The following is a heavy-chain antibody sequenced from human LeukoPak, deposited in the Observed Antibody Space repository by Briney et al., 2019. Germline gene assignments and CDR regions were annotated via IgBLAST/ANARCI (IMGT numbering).Heavy chain of an antibody. D-gene: IGHD5-12*01. V-gene: IGHV4-59*01. CDR2: IYDSGST. J-gene: IGHJ6*02. Sequence: PSETLSLTCTVCGGSISSYYWSWLRQPPGKGLEWIGYIYDSGSTNYNPSLKSRVTISGDTSKNQFSLKLSSVTAADTAVYYCARGGSGYDSFYYYGMDVWGQGTSVTVSS. CDR3: ARGGSGYDSFYYYGMDV. CDR1: GGSISSYY.